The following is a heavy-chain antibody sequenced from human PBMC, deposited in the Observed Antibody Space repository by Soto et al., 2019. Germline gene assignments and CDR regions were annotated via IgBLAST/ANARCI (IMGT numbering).Heavy chain of an antibody. CDR2: IYYSGST. CDR1: GGSISSSSYY. Sequence: QLQLQESGPGLVKPSETLSLTCTVSGGSISSSSYYWGWIRQPPGKGLEWIGSIYYSGSTYYNPYLKRRVTISVDTSKNQFSLKLSSVTAEGTAVYYCAVARQYDAFDIWGQGTMVTVSS. D-gene: IGHD2-15*01. V-gene: IGHV4-39*01. J-gene: IGHJ3*02. CDR3: AVARQYDAFDI.